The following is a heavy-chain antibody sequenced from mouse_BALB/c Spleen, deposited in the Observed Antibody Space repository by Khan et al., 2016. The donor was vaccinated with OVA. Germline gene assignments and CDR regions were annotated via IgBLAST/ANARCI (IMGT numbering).Heavy chain of an antibody. CDR1: GFTFSTYA. CDR3: VRPPITTVVATSYWFFDV. CDR2: ISTGDTYT. D-gene: IGHD1-1*01. V-gene: IGHV5-9-3*01. Sequence: EVELVESGGGLVKSGGSLKLSCAASGFTFSTYAMSWVRQTPEKRLEWVATISTGDTYTYYPDSVKGRFTISRDNAKNTLYLQMSSLRSEDTAMYYCVRPPITTVVATSYWFFDVWGAGTTGTVAT. J-gene: IGHJ1*01.